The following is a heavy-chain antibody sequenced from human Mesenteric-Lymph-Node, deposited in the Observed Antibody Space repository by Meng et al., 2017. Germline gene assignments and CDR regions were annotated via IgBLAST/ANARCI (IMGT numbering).Heavy chain of an antibody. J-gene: IGHJ4*02. V-gene: IGHV3-33*01. CDR3: ARVEGPQQQLDGSIDY. Sequence: GESLKISCAASGFTFSSYGMHWVRQAPGKGLEWVAVIWYDGSNKYYADSVKGRFTISRDNSKNTLYLQMNSLRAEDTAVYYCARVEGPQQQLDGSIDYWGQGTLVTVSS. CDR1: GFTFSSYG. CDR2: IWYDGSNK. D-gene: IGHD6-13*01.